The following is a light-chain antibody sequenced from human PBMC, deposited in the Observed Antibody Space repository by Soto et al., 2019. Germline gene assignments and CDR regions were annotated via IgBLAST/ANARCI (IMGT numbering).Light chain of an antibody. Sequence: DIQMTQSPSTLSASVGDRVTITCRASQSISHFLAWYQQKPGKAPNLLIYGASNLQSGVPSRFSGSGSGTDFTLTISSLQPEDFATYYCQQSYNTPRTFGQGTKVDIK. CDR3: QQSYNTPRT. CDR2: GAS. J-gene: IGKJ1*01. CDR1: QSISHF. V-gene: IGKV1-39*01.